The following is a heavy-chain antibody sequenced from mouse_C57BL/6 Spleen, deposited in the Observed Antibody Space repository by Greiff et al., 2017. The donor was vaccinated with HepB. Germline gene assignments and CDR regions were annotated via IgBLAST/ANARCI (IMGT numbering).Heavy chain of an antibody. J-gene: IGHJ1*03. Sequence: VQLQQSGPELVKPGASVKISCKASGYAFSSSWMHWVKQRPGKGLEWIGRIYPGDGDTNYNGKFKGKATLTADKSSSTAYMQLSSLTSEDSAVYFCARDYYGSGYFDVWGTGSTVTVSS. D-gene: IGHD1-1*01. CDR1: GYAFSSSW. V-gene: IGHV1-82*01. CDR2: IYPGDGDT. CDR3: ARDYYGSGYFDV.